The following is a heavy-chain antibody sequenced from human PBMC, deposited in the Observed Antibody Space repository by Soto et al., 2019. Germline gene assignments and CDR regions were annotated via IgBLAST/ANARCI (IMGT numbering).Heavy chain of an antibody. CDR3: ARDRHLRYFDWAMGGYYGMDV. D-gene: IGHD3-9*01. V-gene: IGHV4-59*01. J-gene: IGHJ6*02. CDR1: GGSISSYY. Sequence: QVQLQESGPGLVKPSETLSLTCTVSGGSISSYYWSWIRQPPGKGLEWIGYIYYSGSTNYNPSLKSRVTISVDTSKNQFSLKLSSVTAADTAVYYCARDRHLRYFDWAMGGYYGMDVWGQGTTVTVSS. CDR2: IYYSGST.